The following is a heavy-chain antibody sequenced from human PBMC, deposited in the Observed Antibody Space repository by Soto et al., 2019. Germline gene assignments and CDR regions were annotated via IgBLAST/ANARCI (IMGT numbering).Heavy chain of an antibody. V-gene: IGHV1-2*02. D-gene: IGHD2-8*01. CDR2: INPDSGVT. Sequence: ASVKVSCKASGYTFTGYYVHWVRQAPGQGLEWMAWINPDSGVTKSAQKFQGRVSMTRDTSISTAYMELTRLTYDDTAVYYCARGGCTDGVCTYYFDYRGQGSLVTVSS. CDR3: ARGGCTDGVCTYYFDY. J-gene: IGHJ4*02. CDR1: GYTFTGYY.